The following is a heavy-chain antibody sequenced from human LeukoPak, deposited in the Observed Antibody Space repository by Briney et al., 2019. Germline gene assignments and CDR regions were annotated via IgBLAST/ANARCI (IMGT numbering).Heavy chain of an antibody. CDR2: ISSSTNTI. CDR3: ARGRSITLLRGVAMSDGFDI. Sequence: GGSLRLSCAASGFTFSSHSMNWVRQAPGKGLEWVSYISSSTNTIYYADSVKGRFTISRDNAKNLLFLQMNGLRAEDTAVYYCARGRSITLLRGVAMSDGFDIWGQGAMVAVSS. D-gene: IGHD3-10*01. CDR1: GFTFSSHS. J-gene: IGHJ3*02. V-gene: IGHV3-48*04.